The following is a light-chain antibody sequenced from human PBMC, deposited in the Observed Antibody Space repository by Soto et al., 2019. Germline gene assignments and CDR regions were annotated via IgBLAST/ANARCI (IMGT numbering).Light chain of an antibody. CDR2: GAS. Sequence: EIVLTQSPGTLSLSPGERATLSCRASQSVSSSFLAWYQQRPGQAPRLLIFGASYRATGIPDRFSGSGSGTDFTLTISRLEPEDFAVYYCQHYGNSPPEYTFGPGTNVDSK. V-gene: IGKV3-20*01. J-gene: IGKJ3*01. CDR3: QHYGNSPPEYT. CDR1: QSVSSSF.